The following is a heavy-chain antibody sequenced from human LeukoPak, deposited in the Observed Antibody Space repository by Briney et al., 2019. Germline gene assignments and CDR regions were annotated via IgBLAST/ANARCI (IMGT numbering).Heavy chain of an antibody. D-gene: IGHD1-26*01. Sequence: SETLSLTCTVSGGSISSYYWSWIRQPPGKGLEWIGYIYYSGSTNYNPSLKSRVTISVDTSKNQFSLKLSSVTAADTAAYYCARALGRSALDYWGQGTLVTVSS. V-gene: IGHV4-59*01. CDR2: IYYSGST. CDR3: ARALGRSALDY. J-gene: IGHJ4*02. CDR1: GGSISSYY.